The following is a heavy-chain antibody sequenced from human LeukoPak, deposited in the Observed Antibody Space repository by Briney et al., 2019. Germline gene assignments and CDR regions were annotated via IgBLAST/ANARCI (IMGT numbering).Heavy chain of an antibody. V-gene: IGHV3-23*01. CDR1: GFTVSSNY. Sequence: GGSLRLSCAASGFTVSSNYMSWVRQAPGKGLEWVSAISGSGGSTYYADSVKSRFTISRDNSKNTLYLQMNSLRAEDTAVYYCAKRSSGWFETHFDYWGQGTLVTVSS. J-gene: IGHJ4*02. CDR3: AKRSSGWFETHFDY. D-gene: IGHD6-19*01. CDR2: ISGSGGST.